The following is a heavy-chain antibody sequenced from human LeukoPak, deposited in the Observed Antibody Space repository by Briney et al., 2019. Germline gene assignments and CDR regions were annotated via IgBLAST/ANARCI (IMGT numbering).Heavy chain of an antibody. J-gene: IGHJ3*02. V-gene: IGHV4-61*02. Sequence: PSETLSLTCTVSGGSISSGSYYWSWIRQPAGKGLEWIARIYTSGSTNYNPSLKSRVTISVDTSKNQFSLKLSSVTAADTAVYYCAREVTIFGVVTDDAFDIWGQGTMVTVSS. CDR2: IYTSGST. CDR1: GGSISSGSYY. D-gene: IGHD3-3*01. CDR3: AREVTIFGVVTDDAFDI.